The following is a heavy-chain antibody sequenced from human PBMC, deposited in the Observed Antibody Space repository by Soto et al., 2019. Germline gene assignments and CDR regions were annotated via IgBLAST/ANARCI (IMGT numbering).Heavy chain of an antibody. CDR3: TTVRYGSFPFY. CDR1: GFTFSNAW. D-gene: IGHD3-10*01. J-gene: IGHJ3*01. CDR2: IKSKTNGATT. V-gene: IGHV3-15*01. Sequence: PGGSLRLSCAASGFTFSNAWMSWVRQAPGKGLEWVGRIKSKTNGATTDYAAPVKGRFTITRDDSENTLSLQMNSLKTDDTAVYYCTTVRYGSFPFYWGQGTMVTVSS.